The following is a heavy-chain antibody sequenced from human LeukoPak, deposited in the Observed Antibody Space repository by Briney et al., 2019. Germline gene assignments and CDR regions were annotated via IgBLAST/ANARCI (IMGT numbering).Heavy chain of an antibody. Sequence: GASVKVSCKASGYTFTSDHMHWVRQAPGQGLEWMGIIHPHDGGTRCAQKFQGRVTMTRNTSISTAYMELSSLRSEDTAVYYCARDSAHRKSTIFGVVIHYYYYGMDVWGQGTTVTVSS. CDR1: GYTFTSDH. V-gene: IGHV1-46*01. D-gene: IGHD3-3*01. CDR2: IHPHDGGT. J-gene: IGHJ6*02. CDR3: ARDSAHRKSTIFGVVIHYYYYGMDV.